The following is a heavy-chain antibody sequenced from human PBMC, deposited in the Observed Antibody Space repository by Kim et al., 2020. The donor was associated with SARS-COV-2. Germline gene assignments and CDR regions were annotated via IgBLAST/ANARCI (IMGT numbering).Heavy chain of an antibody. Sequence: SETLSLTCTVSGGSIISSTHYWGWVRQAPGKGLEWIGSVSHDGKTWYDPSLKSRVTLSIDRSNNQFFLRLTSVTAADTAVYFGVKVDEEFDNWGQGSLVT. CDR1: GGSIISSTHY. V-gene: IGHV4-39*07. J-gene: IGHJ4*02. CDR2: VSHDGKT. CDR3: VKVDEEFDN.